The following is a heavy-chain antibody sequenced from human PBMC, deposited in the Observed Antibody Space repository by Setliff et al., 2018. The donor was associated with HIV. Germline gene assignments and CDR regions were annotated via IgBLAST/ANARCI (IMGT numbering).Heavy chain of an antibody. CDR1: GYTFTTYA. CDR3: VRVGPWYYARSGYLASWEY. V-gene: IGHV1-3*01. J-gene: IGHJ4*02. D-gene: IGHD3-22*01. Sequence: GASVKVSCNASGYTFTTYAMHWVRQAPGQRLEWMGWINAGNGNTKYSQRFQGRVTITADQSTNTTYMELTSLRADDTAVYYCVRVGPWYYARSGYLASWEYWGQGTLVTVSS. CDR2: INAGNGNT.